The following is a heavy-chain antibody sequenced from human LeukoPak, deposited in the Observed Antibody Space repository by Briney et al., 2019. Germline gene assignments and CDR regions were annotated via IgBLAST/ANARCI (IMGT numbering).Heavy chain of an antibody. CDR3: ARPTGSWYTFDY. D-gene: IGHD6-13*01. V-gene: IGHV3-30*04. CDR1: GFTFSSYA. CDR2: ISYDGSNK. Sequence: GGSLRLSCAASGFTFSSYAMHWVRQAPGKGLEWVAVISYDGSNKYYADSVKGRFTISRDNSKNTLYLQMNSLRAEDTAVYYCARPTGSWYTFDYWGQGTLVTVSS. J-gene: IGHJ4*02.